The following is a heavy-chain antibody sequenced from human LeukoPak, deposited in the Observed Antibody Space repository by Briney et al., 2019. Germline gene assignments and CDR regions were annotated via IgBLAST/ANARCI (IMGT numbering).Heavy chain of an antibody. J-gene: IGHJ6*02. CDR2: IYYSGST. CDR3: ASGPSTTSYFYPLDV. V-gene: IGHV4-59*08. D-gene: IGHD3-22*01. CDR1: GGSISPYY. Sequence: SETLSLTSTVSGGSISPYYWSWIRQPPGKGLEWIGYIYYSGSTNYNPSLKNRVSMSVDASKNQFSLKLSSVTATDTVVYYCASGPSTTSYFYPLDVWGQGTTVTVS.